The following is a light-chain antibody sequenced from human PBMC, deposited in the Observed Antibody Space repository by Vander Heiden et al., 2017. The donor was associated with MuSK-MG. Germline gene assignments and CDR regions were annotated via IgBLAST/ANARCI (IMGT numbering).Light chain of an antibody. V-gene: IGKV1-33*01. J-gene: IGKJ4*01. CDR3: QQDDNLPHT. CDR1: QDISNY. CDR2: DAS. Sequence: DIQMTQSPSSLPASVGDRVTITCQASQDISNYLNWYQQKPGKAPKLLIYDASNLETGVPSRFSGSGSGTDFTFTISSLQPEDFATYYCQQDDNLPHTFGGGTKVEIK.